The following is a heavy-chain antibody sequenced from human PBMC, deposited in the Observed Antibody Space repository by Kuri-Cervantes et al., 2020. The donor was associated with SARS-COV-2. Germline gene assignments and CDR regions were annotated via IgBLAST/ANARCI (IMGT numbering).Heavy chain of an antibody. J-gene: IGHJ3*02. CDR2: SNAGNGNT. CDR3: ARVIIAVAGTDAFDI. Sequence: ASVKVSCKASGYTFTSYAMHWVRQAPGQRLEWMGWSNAGNGNTKYSQELQGRVTMTTDTSTSTAYMELRSLRSDDTAVYYCARVIIAVAGTDAFDIWGQGTMVTVSS. CDR1: GYTFTSYA. D-gene: IGHD6-19*01. V-gene: IGHV1-3*02.